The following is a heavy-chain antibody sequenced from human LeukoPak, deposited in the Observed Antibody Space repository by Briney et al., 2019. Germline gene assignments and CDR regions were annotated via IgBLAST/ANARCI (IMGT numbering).Heavy chain of an antibody. J-gene: IGHJ3*02. CDR3: ARDRGGIGDAFDI. V-gene: IGHV1-69*04. Sequence: ASVKVSCKASGGTFSSYTISWVRQAPGQGLEWMGRIIPILGIANYAQKFQGRVTITADKSTSTAYMELSSLRSEDTAVYYCARDRGGIGDAFDIWGQGTMVTVSS. CDR2: IIPILGIA. CDR1: GGTFSSYT. D-gene: IGHD3-16*01.